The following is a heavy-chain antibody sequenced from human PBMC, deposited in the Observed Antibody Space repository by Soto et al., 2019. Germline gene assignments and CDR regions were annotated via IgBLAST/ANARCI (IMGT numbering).Heavy chain of an antibody. CDR3: ARELSSDANWFDP. CDR2: MNPNSGGT. V-gene: IGHV1-2*04. CDR1: GYTFTSYD. Sequence: ASVKVSCKASGYTFTSYDINWVRQATGQGLEWMGWMNPNSGGTNYAQKFQGWVTMTRDTSISTAYMELSRLRSDDTAVYYCARELSSDANWFDPWGQGTLVTVSS. J-gene: IGHJ5*02. D-gene: IGHD6-25*01.